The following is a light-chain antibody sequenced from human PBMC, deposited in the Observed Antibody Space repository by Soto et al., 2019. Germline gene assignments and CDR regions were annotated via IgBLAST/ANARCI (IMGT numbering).Light chain of an antibody. Sequence: EIGLTQYPATLSFSPGERATLSCRASQSVSSYLAWYQQKPGQAPRLLIYDASNRATGIPARFSGSGSGTDFTLTISSLEPEDFAVYYCQQRRTFGHGTKVDIK. CDR1: QSVSSY. V-gene: IGKV3-11*01. J-gene: IGKJ1*01. CDR3: QQRRT. CDR2: DAS.